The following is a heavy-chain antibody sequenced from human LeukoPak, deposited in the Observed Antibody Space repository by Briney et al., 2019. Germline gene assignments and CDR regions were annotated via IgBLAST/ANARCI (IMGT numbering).Heavy chain of an antibody. CDR2: INQDGSEK. J-gene: IGHJ4*02. CDR3: ARERDGRFFDY. CDR1: GLIFRSYW. V-gene: IGHV3-7*01. D-gene: IGHD5-24*01. Sequence: GGSLRLSCAVSGLIFRSYWMSWVRQAPGKGLEWAANINQDGSEKYFVDSVKGRSTISRDNAKNSLHLQMNTLRAEDTAVYYCARERDGRFFDYWGQGTLVTVSS.